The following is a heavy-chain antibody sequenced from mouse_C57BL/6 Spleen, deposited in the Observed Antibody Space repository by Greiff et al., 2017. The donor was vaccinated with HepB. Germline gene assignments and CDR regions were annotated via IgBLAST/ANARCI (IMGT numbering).Heavy chain of an antibody. CDR3: AREDGYYYFDY. D-gene: IGHD2-3*01. Sequence: DVHLVESEGGLVQPGSSMKLSCTASGFTFSDYYMAWVRQVPEKGLEWVANINYDGSSTYYLDSLKSRFIISRDNAKNILYLQMSSLKSEDTATYYCAREDGYYYFDYWGQGTTLTVSS. CDR2: INYDGSST. V-gene: IGHV5-16*01. J-gene: IGHJ2*01. CDR1: GFTFSDYY.